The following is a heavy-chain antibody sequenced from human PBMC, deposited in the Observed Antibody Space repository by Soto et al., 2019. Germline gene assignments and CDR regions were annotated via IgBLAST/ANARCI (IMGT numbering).Heavy chain of an antibody. V-gene: IGHV3-30-3*01. CDR3: ARGGAMVPSFDY. CDR1: GFTLSTYT. Sequence: VQLLESGGGLVQPGGSLRLSCAASGFTLSTYTMHWVRQAPGKGLEWVALISSDGNNKNYADSVKGRFTISRDKSENTLSLQMNSLRAEDTAVYYCARGGAMVPSFDYWGQGTLVTVSS. D-gene: IGHD5-18*01. J-gene: IGHJ4*02. CDR2: ISSDGNNK.